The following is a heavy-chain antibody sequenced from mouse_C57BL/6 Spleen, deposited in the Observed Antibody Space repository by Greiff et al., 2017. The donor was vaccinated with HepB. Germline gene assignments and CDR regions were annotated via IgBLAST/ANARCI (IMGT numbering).Heavy chain of an antibody. CDR1: GYTFTSYW. V-gene: IGHV1-61*01. CDR2: IYPSDSET. J-gene: IGHJ4*01. CDR3: ARRGHTYAMDY. Sequence: VKLQQPGAELVRPGSSVKLSCKASGYTFTSYWMDWVKQRPGQGLEWIGNIYPSDSETHYNQKFKDKATLTVDKSSSTAYMQLSSLTSEDSAVYYCARRGHTYAMDYWGQGTSVTVSS.